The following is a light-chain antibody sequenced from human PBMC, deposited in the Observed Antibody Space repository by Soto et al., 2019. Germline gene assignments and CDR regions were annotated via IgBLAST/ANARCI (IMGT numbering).Light chain of an antibody. V-gene: IGLV2-14*01. CDR2: DVS. CDR1: SSDVGVYKY. J-gene: IGLJ2*01. CDR3: SSYTSSSTVV. Sequence: QSALTQPASVSGSHGQSIIISCTGTSSDVGVYKYFSWYQQHPGKAPKLMIFDVSNRPSGVSNRFSGSKSGNTAALSISGLQAEDEADYYCSSYTSSSTVVFCGGTKLTVL.